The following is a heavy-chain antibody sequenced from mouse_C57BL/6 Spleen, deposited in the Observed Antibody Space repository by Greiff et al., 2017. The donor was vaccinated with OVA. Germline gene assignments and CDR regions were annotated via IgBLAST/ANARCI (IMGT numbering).Heavy chain of an antibody. J-gene: IGHJ3*01. D-gene: IGHD2-1*01. V-gene: IGHV1-55*01. CDR2: IYPGSGST. Sequence: QVQLQQSGAELVKPGASVKMSCKASGYTFTSYWITWVKQRPGQGLEWIGDIYPGSGSTNYNEKFKSKATLTVDTSSSTAYMQLSSLTSEDSAVYYCARGQYGNYGFAYWGQGTLVTVSA. CDR3: ARGQYGNYGFAY. CDR1: GYTFTSYW.